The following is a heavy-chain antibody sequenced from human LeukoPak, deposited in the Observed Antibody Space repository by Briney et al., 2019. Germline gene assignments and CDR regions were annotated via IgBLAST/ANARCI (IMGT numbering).Heavy chain of an antibody. Sequence: GGSLRLSCAASGFTFSDYYMSWIRQAPGKGLDWVSYISNSGTTIYYADSVKGRFTISRDNAKNSLYLQMNSLRADDTAVYYCARGMYIHPEYFDYWGQGSLVTVSS. V-gene: IGHV3-11*01. CDR3: ARGMYIHPEYFDY. CDR1: GFTFSDYY. D-gene: IGHD6-6*01. CDR2: ISNSGTTI. J-gene: IGHJ4*02.